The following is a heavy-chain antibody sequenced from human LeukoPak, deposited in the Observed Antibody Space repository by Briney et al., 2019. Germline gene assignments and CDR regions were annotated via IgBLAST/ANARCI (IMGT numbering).Heavy chain of an antibody. V-gene: IGHV3-20*04. CDR2: INWNGGST. D-gene: IGHD2-2*01. J-gene: IGHJ4*02. Sequence: GGSLRLSCAASGFTFGDYGMSWVRQAPGKGLEWVSGINWNGGSTGYADSVKGRFTISRDNAKNSLYLQMNSLRAEDTALYYCAREGARGYCSSTSCYPDYWGQGTLVTVSS. CDR3: AREGARGYCSSTSCYPDY. CDR1: GFTFGDYG.